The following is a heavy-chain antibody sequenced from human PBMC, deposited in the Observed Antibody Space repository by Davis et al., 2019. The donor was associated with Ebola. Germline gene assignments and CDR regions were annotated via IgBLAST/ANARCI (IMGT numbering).Heavy chain of an antibody. CDR1: GYTFTSYA. J-gene: IGHJ4*02. V-gene: IGHV1-3*01. D-gene: IGHD6-13*01. Sequence: AASVKVSCKASGYTFTSYAMHWVRQAPGQRLEWMGWINAGNGNTKYSQKFQGRVTMTRDTSTSTVYMELSSLRSDDTAVYYCARDRSSSWGQGTLVTVSS. CDR2: INAGNGNT. CDR3: ARDRSSS.